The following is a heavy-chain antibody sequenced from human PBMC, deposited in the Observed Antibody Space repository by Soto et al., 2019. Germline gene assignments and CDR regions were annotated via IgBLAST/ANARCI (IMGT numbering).Heavy chain of an antibody. D-gene: IGHD2-15*01. CDR2: ISTYDDKT. V-gene: IGHV1-18*01. CDR1: GYSFRTHG. Sequence: QVQLVQSGAEVKTPGASVKVSCRASGYSFRTHGISWVRQAPGQGLEWMGWISTYDDKTNFPQKYQGRITMTTDTSKSTAYMEMRRLRSDATAVSFCARDLGYCNSSGCFRNWFDAWGQGTLVTVSS. J-gene: IGHJ5*02. CDR3: ARDLGYCNSSGCFRNWFDA.